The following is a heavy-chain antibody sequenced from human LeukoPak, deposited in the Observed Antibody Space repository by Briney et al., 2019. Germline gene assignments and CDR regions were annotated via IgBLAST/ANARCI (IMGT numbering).Heavy chain of an antibody. CDR1: GYTFTKYA. V-gene: IGHV7-4-1*02. CDR3: ARDWTVATFDS. D-gene: IGHD5-12*01. Sequence: GASVKVSCKASGYTFTKYAINWVRQAPEQGLEWMGWINTNTGNPTYAQGFTGRFVFSLDTSVSTAYLQISSLKAEDTAVYYCARDWTVATFDSWGQGTLVTVSS. CDR2: INTNTGNP. J-gene: IGHJ4*02.